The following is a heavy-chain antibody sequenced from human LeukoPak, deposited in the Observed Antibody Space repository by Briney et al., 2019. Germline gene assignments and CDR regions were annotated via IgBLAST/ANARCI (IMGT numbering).Heavy chain of an antibody. CDR1: GFTFSSYG. Sequence: PGRSLRLSCAASGFTFSSYGMHWVRQAPGKGLEWVAVISYDGSNKYYADSVKGRFTISRDNSKNTLYLQMNSLRAEDTAVYYCARPIVFTPPAGIPDYWGQGTLVTVSS. CDR2: ISYDGSNK. J-gene: IGHJ4*02. V-gene: IGHV3-30*19. CDR3: ARPIVFTPPAGIPDY. D-gene: IGHD2-2*02.